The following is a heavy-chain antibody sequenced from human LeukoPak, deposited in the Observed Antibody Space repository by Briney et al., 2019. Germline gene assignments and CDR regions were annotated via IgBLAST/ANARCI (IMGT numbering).Heavy chain of an antibody. V-gene: IGHV1-8*01. D-gene: IGHD5-12*01. CDR3: ARFSGYDYEYFDY. J-gene: IGHJ4*02. CDR2: MNPNSGNT. Sequence: ASVKASCKASGYTFTSYDINWVRQATGQGLEWMGWMNPNSGNTGYAQKFQGRVTMTRNTSISTAYMELSSLRSEDTAVYYCARFSGYDYEYFDYWGQGTLVTVSS. CDR1: GYTFTSYD.